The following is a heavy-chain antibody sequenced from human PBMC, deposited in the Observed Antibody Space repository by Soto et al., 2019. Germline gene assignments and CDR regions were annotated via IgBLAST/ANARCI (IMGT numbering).Heavy chain of an antibody. Sequence: DVQLVESGGGLVKPGGSLRLSCAASGFTFVNAWMSWVRQAPGKGLEWVSSILHIGDSAYYADSVKGRFTISRDNSKSTLYLQMNSLRAEDTAVYYCARRGLSNNDYWGQGTLVTVSS. CDR1: GFTFVNAW. D-gene: IGHD1-1*01. V-gene: IGHV3-23*04. CDR3: ARRGLSNNDY. J-gene: IGHJ4*02. CDR2: ILHIGDSA.